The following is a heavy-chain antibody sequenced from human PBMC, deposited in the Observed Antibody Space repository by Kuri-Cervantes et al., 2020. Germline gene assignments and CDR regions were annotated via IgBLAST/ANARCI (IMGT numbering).Heavy chain of an antibody. D-gene: IGHD2-15*01. CDR1: GYTFTGYY. V-gene: IGHV1-2*02. J-gene: IGHJ5*02. Sequence: ASVKVSCKASGYTFTGYYMHWVRQAPGQGLEWMGWINPNSGGTNYAQKLQGRVTMTTDTSTSTAYMELRSLRSDDTAVYYCARAGVNTPAAKGPFDPWGQGTLVTVSS. CDR2: INPNSGGT. CDR3: ARAGVNTPAAKGPFDP.